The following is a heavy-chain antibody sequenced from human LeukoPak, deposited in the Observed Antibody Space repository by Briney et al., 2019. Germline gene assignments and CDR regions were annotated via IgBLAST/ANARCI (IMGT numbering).Heavy chain of an antibody. CDR3: ATYDSFDHSYTSSSRFAC. CDR2: ISGSAGDT. V-gene: IGHV3-23*01. J-gene: IGHJ4*02. D-gene: IGHD3-22*01. Sequence: GGSLRLSCAASGFTFSNYAMNWVRQAPGKGLEWVSAISGSAGDTYYADSVKGRFTISRDNSKNTLYLQMNSLRAEDTAIYYCATYDSFDHSYTSSSRFACWDQATLATVSS. CDR1: GFTFSNYA.